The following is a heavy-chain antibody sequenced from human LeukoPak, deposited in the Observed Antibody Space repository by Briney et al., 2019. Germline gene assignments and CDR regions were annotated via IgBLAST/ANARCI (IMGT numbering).Heavy chain of an antibody. D-gene: IGHD3-10*02. CDR2: ISWNSGRI. V-gene: IGHV3-9*01. Sequence: GGSLRLSCAASGFSFSSYWVHWVRQVPGKGLEWVSGISWNSGRIGYADSVKGRFTISRDNAKNSLYLQMNSLRAEDTAVYYCAELGITMIGGVWGKGTTATISS. CDR3: AELGITMIGGV. J-gene: IGHJ6*04. CDR1: GFSFSSYW.